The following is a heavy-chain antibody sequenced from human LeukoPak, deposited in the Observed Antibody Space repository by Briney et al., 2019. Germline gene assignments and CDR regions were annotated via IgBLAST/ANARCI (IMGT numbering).Heavy chain of an antibody. Sequence: ASVKVSCKASGYTFTGYYMHWVRQAPGQGLEWMGWINPNSGGTNYAQKFQGRVTITADESTSTAYMELSSLRSEDTAVYYCARDRYGYSWYFDLWGRGTLVTVSS. CDR2: INPNSGGT. CDR1: GYTFTGYY. J-gene: IGHJ2*01. D-gene: IGHD5-18*01. CDR3: ARDRYGYSWYFDL. V-gene: IGHV1-2*02.